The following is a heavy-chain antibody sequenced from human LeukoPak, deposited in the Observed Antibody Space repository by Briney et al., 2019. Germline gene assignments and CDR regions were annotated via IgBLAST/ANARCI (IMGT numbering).Heavy chain of an antibody. CDR2: ISYDGTNK. Sequence: GALRLSCAASGFPFSNYAMHWVRQAPGKGLEWVAVISYDGTNKYYADSVKGRFTISRDNSKNTLYLQMSSLRAEDTAVYYCARDRSSYKYYFDYWGQGTLVTVST. J-gene: IGHJ4*02. D-gene: IGHD5-24*01. CDR3: ARDRSSYKYYFDY. V-gene: IGHV3-30-3*01. CDR1: GFPFSNYA.